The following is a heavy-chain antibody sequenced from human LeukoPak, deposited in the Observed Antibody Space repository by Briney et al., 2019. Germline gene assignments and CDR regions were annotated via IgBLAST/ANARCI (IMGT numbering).Heavy chain of an antibody. CDR3: ARGGSRVVTYGNFDY. Sequence: ASVKVSCKPSGYTFTSYALSWVRQAPGQGLEWMGWISTYSGNTNYAQKLQGRITMTIETSTSTAYMELRSLRSDDTAVYYCARGGSRVVTYGNFDYWGQGTLSPSPQ. CDR1: GYTFTSYA. D-gene: IGHD2-21*02. CDR2: ISTYSGNT. J-gene: IGHJ4*02. V-gene: IGHV1-18*01.